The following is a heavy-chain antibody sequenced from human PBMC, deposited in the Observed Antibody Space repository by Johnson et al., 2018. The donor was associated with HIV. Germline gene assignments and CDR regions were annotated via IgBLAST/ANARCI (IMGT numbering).Heavy chain of an antibody. J-gene: IGHJ3*02. D-gene: IGHD4-11*01. V-gene: IGHV3-30*18. CDR3: AKVRSRWTTFDDAFDI. CDR1: GFTFSSYA. CDR2: ISYDGNNK. Sequence: QMLLVESGGGVVQPGRSLRLSCAASGFTFSSYAMHWVHQAPGKGLEWVAVISYDGNNKYYADSVKGRFTISRDNSKNTLYLQMNSLRPEDTAVYYCAKVRSRWTTFDDAFDIWGQGTRVTVSS.